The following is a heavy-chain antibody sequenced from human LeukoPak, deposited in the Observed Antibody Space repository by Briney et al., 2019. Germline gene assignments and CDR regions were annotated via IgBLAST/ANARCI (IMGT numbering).Heavy chain of an antibody. CDR1: GLTVRTYY. Sequence: GGSLRLSCAASGLTVRTYYMSWVRQVPGKGLEWISVIYSADYGGSTFYAESVRGRFIISRDNSKNTLYLEMNNLRVEDTAVYYCARPPDILTGKNWFDSWGQGTLVTVSS. CDR3: ARPPDILTGKNWFDS. CDR2: IYSADYGGST. V-gene: IGHV3-53*01. D-gene: IGHD3-9*01. J-gene: IGHJ5*01.